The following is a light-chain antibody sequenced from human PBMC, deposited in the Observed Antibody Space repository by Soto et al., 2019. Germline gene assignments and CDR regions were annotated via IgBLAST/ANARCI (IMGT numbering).Light chain of an antibody. CDR3: ASWKGARDVVL. CDR1: SFNIGNNA. Sequence: QSVLTQPPSVSEAPRQRVTISCAGSSFNIGNNAVNWYQQLPGKAPKLLVYYDDLLPSGVSDRFSGSKSGTSASLAISGLQSEDEAVYYCASWKGARDVVLFGGGTKLTVL. V-gene: IGLV1-36*01. CDR2: YDD. J-gene: IGLJ2*01.